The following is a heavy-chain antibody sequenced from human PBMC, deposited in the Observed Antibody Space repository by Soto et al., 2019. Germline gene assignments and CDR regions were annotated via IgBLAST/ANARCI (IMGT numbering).Heavy chain of an antibody. V-gene: IGHV3-23*01. CDR2: ITGSGRDS. J-gene: IGHJ4*02. CDR3: AKNGLDNSPSAIDS. CDR1: GFTFRNNV. Sequence: GGSLRLSCAASGFTFRNNVLSWVRQAPGKGLDWVSGITGSGRDSYYADSVKGRFTISRDNSKNMVFLQMNSLRAEDTALYYCAKNGLDNSPSAIDSWGPGTLVTVSS. D-gene: IGHD2-8*01.